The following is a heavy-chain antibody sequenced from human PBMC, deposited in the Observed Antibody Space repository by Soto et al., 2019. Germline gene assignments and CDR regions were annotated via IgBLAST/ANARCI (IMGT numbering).Heavy chain of an antibody. CDR1: GFTFSSYA. CDR2: ISGSGGST. CDR3: AKGPYCSGGSCYSADAFDI. V-gene: IGHV3-23*01. J-gene: IGHJ3*02. Sequence: GESLKISCAASGFTFSSYAMSWVRQAPGKGLEWVSAISGSGGSTYYADSVKGRFTISRDNSKNTLYLQMNSLRAEDTAVYYCAKGPYCSGGSCYSADAFDIWGQGTMVTVSS. D-gene: IGHD2-15*01.